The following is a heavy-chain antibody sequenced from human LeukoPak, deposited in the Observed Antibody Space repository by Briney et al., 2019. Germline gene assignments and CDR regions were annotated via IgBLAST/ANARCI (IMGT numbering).Heavy chain of an antibody. CDR1: GGSISSGGYY. J-gene: IGHJ4*02. D-gene: IGHD4-17*01. Sequence: SQTLSLTCTVSGGSISSGGYYWSWIRQHPGKGLEWIGNIYYSGITYYTPSLMSRVSISLHTSKNQFSLRLSSVTAADTAVYHCARFYGDYGLYYFDHWGQGTLVTVSS. CDR3: ARFYGDYGLYYFDH. V-gene: IGHV4-31*03. CDR2: IYYSGIT.